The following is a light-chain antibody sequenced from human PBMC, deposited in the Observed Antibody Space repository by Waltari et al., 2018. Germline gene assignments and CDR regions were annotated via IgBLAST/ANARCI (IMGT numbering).Light chain of an antibody. Sequence: QSALTQPASVSGTPGQSITISCTGTNSDVGNYNLVSWYQHHPGEAPKLMICEVIKRPSGVSIRFSGSKSGNTASRTISGLQAEDEADYYCCSYAGSGTYVFGTGTKVTVL. CDR1: NSDVGNYNL. CDR2: EVI. J-gene: IGLJ1*01. V-gene: IGLV2-23*02. CDR3: CSYAGSGTYV.